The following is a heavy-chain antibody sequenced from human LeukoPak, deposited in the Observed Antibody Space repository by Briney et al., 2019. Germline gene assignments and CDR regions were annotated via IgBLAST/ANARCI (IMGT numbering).Heavy chain of an antibody. D-gene: IGHD3-9*01. V-gene: IGHV1-8*01. J-gene: IGHJ4*02. Sequence: ASVKVSCKASGYSFTSYDINWVRQATGQGLEWMGWMNPNTGNTVYAPKFQGRVTMTRSTSISTAYMELSSLRSEDTAVYYCARVQRVDFPLKYYFDSWGQGTLVTVSS. CDR2: MNPNTGNT. CDR1: GYSFTSYD. CDR3: ARVQRVDFPLKYYFDS.